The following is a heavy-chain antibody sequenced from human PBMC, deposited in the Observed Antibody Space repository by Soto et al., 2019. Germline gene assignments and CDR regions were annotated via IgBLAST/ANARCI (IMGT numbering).Heavy chain of an antibody. J-gene: IGHJ4*02. Sequence: VQLVESGGGLVYPGGSLRLSCVGSGFSFSDYSMNWVRQAPGKGLQWISYISSSSDDIHYADSVKGRFTVSRDNAKNALFLQMNSLIDDDTAIYYCARLPKGSLVTAWGQGTQVTVSS. CDR2: ISSSSDDI. CDR1: GFSFSDYS. D-gene: IGHD2-21*02. V-gene: IGHV3-48*02. CDR3: ARLPKGSLVTA.